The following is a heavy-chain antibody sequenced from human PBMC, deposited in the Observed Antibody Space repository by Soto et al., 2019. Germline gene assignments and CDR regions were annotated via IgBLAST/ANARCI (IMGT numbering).Heavy chain of an antibody. CDR3: AKASRGGYHDY. J-gene: IGHJ4*02. CDR1: AFTLSSFA. V-gene: IGHV3-23*01. CDR2: IGGSGGST. D-gene: IGHD6-19*01. Sequence: PGGSLRLSCPASAFTLSSFAMSWVRQAPGKGLEWVSAIGGSGGSTNYAASVKGRFTTARDNSKNTLYLQMNILRAEDTAVYYCAKASRGGYHDYWGQGTLVTVSS.